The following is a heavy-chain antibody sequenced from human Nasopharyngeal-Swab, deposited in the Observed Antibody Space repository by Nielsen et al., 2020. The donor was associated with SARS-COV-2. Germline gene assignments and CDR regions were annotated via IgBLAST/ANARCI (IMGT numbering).Heavy chain of an antibody. D-gene: IGHD2-15*01. V-gene: IGHV3-73*01. Sequence: GESLKISCAASGFIFSDSAIHWVRQASGKGLEWVGRIRSKGNSYATAYAASVKGRFTISRDDSKNTAYLQMNSLITEDTAVYYCTRCGGSCYTGKDCWGQGTLVTVSS. CDR2: IRSKGNSYAT. J-gene: IGHJ4*02. CDR1: GFIFSDSA. CDR3: TRCGGSCYTGKDC.